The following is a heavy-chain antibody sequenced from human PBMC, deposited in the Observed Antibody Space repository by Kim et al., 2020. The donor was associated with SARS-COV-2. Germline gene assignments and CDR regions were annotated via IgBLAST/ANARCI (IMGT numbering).Heavy chain of an antibody. CDR2: ISGSGGST. Sequence: GGSLRLSCAASGFTFSSYAMSWVRQAPGKGLEWGSAISGSGGSTYYADSVKGRFTISRDNSKNTLYLQMNSLRAEDTAVYYCAKARGAYYGSGLTYYFDYWGQGTLVTVSS. CDR1: GFTFSSYA. J-gene: IGHJ4*02. CDR3: AKARGAYYGSGLTYYFDY. V-gene: IGHV3-23*01. D-gene: IGHD3-10*01.